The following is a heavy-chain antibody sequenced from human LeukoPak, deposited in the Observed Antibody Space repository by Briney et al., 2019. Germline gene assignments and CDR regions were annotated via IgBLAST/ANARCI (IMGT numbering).Heavy chain of an antibody. CDR2: ISYDGSNK. CDR3: AKDGTAMALDY. V-gene: IGHV3-30*18. J-gene: IGHJ4*02. D-gene: IGHD5-18*01. Sequence: GRSLRLSCAASGFTFSNYGMHWVRQAPGKGLEWVAVISYDGSNKYYADSVKGRFTISRDNSKNTLYLQMNSLRAEDTAVYYCAKDGTAMALDYWGQGTLVTVSS. CDR1: GFTFSNYG.